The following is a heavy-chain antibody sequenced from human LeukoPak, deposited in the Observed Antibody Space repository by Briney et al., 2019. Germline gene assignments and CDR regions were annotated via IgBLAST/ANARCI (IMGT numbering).Heavy chain of an antibody. CDR2: FDPEDGET. CDR3: ATAELFNYYDSSGYGY. J-gene: IGHJ4*02. D-gene: IGHD3-22*01. Sequence: ASVKVSCTVSGYTLTELSMHWVRQAPGKGLEWMGGFDPEDGETIYAQKFQGRVTMTEDTSTDTAYMELSSLRSEDTAVYYCATAELFNYYDSSGYGYWGQGTLVTVSS. CDR1: GYTLTELS. V-gene: IGHV1-24*01.